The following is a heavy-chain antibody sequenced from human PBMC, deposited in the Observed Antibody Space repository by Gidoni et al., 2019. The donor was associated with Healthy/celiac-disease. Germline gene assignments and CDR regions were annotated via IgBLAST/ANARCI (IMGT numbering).Heavy chain of an antibody. Sequence: QVQLQQWGAGLLKPSETLSLPCAGYGGSFSGYYWSWIRQTPGQGLECIGEINHSGSTNYNPSLKGRVTISVDTSKNQFSLKLSAVTAADTAVYYCARAMGITIFGVVISQYGMDVWGQGTTVTVSS. J-gene: IGHJ6*02. CDR2: INHSGST. D-gene: IGHD3-3*01. CDR3: ARAMGITIFGVVISQYGMDV. CDR1: GGSFSGYY. V-gene: IGHV4-34*01.